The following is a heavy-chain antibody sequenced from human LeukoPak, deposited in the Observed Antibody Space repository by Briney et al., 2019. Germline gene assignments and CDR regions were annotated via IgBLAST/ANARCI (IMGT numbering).Heavy chain of an antibody. V-gene: IGHV3-30-3*01. D-gene: IGHD3-22*01. Sequence: GGSLRLSCAASGFTFSTYAMHWVRQAPGKGLEWVAVISHDGNNKYYADSVKGRFTISRDNSKNTLYLQMNSLRAEDTAVYYCARSPPLYYDSSGLDIWGQGTMVTVSS. CDR3: ARSPPLYYDSSGLDI. CDR1: GFTFSTYA. CDR2: ISHDGNNK. J-gene: IGHJ3*02.